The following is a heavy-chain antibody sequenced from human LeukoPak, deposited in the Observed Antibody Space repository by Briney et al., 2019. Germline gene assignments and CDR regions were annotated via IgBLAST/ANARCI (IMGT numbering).Heavy chain of an antibody. J-gene: IGHJ3*02. V-gene: IGHV4-39*07. CDR3: ARSGPAAGRPDAFDI. CDR1: GDSISSSSFY. D-gene: IGHD2-2*01. CDR2: IYYSGIT. Sequence: SETLSLTCTLSGDSISSSSFYWAWIRQPPGKGLECIGTIYYSGITYYSSSLKSRVTISVDTSKNQFSLKLSSVTAADTAVYFCARSGPAAGRPDAFDIWGEGTMVTVSS.